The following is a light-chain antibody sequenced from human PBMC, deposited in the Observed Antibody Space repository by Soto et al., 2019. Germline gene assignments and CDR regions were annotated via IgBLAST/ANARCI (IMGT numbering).Light chain of an antibody. J-gene: IGLJ2*01. CDR1: SGSIASNY. CDR2: EDN. Sequence: NFMLTQPHSVSESPGKTVTISCTGSSGSIASNYVQWYQQRPGSAPTTVIYEDNQRPSGVPDRFSGSKSGNTASLTISGLQAEDEGDYYCTSYTGTTTLEGVFGGGTKVTVL. CDR3: TSYTGTTTLEGV. V-gene: IGLV6-57*02.